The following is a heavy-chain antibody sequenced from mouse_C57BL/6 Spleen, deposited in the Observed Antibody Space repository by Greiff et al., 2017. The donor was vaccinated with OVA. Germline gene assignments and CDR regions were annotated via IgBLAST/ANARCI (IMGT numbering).Heavy chain of an antibody. CDR1: GFTFTAYY. D-gene: IGHD1-1*01. V-gene: IGHV7-3*01. CDR2: IRNKANGYTT. J-gene: IGHJ2*01. Sequence: EVKLVESGGGLVQPGGSLSLSCAASGFTFTAYYMSWVRQPPGKALEWLGFIRNKANGYTTEYSASVQGRFTISIDTSQSILYLQMNALRAEDSATYYCASYTTTPLRYFDYWGQGTTLTVSS. CDR3: ASYTTTPLRYFDY.